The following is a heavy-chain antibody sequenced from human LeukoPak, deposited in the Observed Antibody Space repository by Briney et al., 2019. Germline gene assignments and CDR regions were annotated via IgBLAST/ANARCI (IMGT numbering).Heavy chain of an antibody. J-gene: IGHJ4*02. V-gene: IGHV4-34*01. CDR2: IYHSGDT. Sequence: SETLSLTCAVYGGSFSGYYWSWLRQPPGKGLEWIGEIYHSGDTNYNPSLKSRVAISVDTSKKQFSLKLSSVTAAGTAVYYCARPQRKGGRDNFDYWGQGTLVTVSS. CDR3: ARPQRKGGRDNFDY. D-gene: IGHD1-1*01. CDR1: GGSFSGYY.